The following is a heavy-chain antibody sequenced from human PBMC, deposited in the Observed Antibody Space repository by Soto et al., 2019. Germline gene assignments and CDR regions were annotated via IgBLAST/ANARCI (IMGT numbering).Heavy chain of an antibody. CDR3: ARPTRYYYDTSDQSAWFDP. J-gene: IGHJ5*02. CDR1: GYTFTSYG. CDR2: IIPIFGTA. V-gene: IGHV1-69*13. D-gene: IGHD3-22*01. Sequence: GASVKVSCKASGYTFTSYGISWVRQAPGQGLEWMGGIIPIFGTANYAQKFQGRVTITADESTSTAYMELSSLRSEDTAIYYCARPTRYYYDTSDQSAWFDPWGQGTLVTVSS.